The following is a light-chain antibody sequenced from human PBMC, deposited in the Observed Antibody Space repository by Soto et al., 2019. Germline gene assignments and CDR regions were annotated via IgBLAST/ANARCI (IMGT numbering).Light chain of an antibody. J-gene: IGKJ4*01. Sequence: DVQLTQSPSFMSASVGDRVSITCRASQGISTFLAWYQQHPGTAPKRLIYDASNLQSGVPSRFSGSGSGTDFTLTISSLQPEDFATYYCQQLNSYPLTFGGGTKVDIK. CDR3: QQLNSYPLT. CDR2: DAS. CDR1: QGISTF. V-gene: IGKV1-9*01.